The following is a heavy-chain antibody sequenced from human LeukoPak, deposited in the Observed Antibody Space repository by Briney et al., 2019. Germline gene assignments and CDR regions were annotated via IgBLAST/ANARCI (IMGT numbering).Heavy chain of an antibody. Sequence: GSSVKVSCKASGGTFSSYAISWVRQAPGQGLEWMGRIIPIFGTANYAQKFQGRVTITTDESTNTAYMELSSLRSEDTAVYYCARAHYYDSSGYLIWGQGTMVTVSS. D-gene: IGHD3-22*01. CDR1: GGTFSSYA. CDR3: ARAHYYDSSGYLI. V-gene: IGHV1-69*05. J-gene: IGHJ3*02. CDR2: IIPIFGTA.